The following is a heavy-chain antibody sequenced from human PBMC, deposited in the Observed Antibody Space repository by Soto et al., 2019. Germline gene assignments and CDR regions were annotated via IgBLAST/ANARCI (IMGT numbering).Heavy chain of an antibody. CDR2: IFSSGST. Sequence: TSETLSLTCTVSGGSITDYSWVWIRQPAGKGLEWIGRIFSSGSTNYNPSLKGRITMSLDTSKNQFSLKLNSATATDTAVYFCARDQGVVVTADTWFDPWGQGILVTVSS. CDR1: GGSITDYS. D-gene: IGHD2-21*02. CDR3: ARDQGVVVTADTWFDP. J-gene: IGHJ5*02. V-gene: IGHV4-4*07.